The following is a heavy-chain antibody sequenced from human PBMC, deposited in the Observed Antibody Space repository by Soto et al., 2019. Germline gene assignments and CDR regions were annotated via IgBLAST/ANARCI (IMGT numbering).Heavy chain of an antibody. J-gene: IGHJ4*02. CDR1: GYTFTTFG. CDR3: ARSAPCDSYAITAVEW. CDR2: ISANNGNT. D-gene: IGHD3-16*01. Sequence: QVRLVQSGPEVKKPGASVKVYCKASGYTFTTFGISWVRQAPGQGLEWVGWISANNGNTKYSQKFQGRVSLTTETSARTSYMELLSLSSEDPAVYYSARSAPCDSYAITAVEWWGQGTLGTVS. V-gene: IGHV1-18*01.